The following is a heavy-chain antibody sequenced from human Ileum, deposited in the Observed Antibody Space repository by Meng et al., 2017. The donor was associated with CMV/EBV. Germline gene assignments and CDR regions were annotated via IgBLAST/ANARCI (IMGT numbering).Heavy chain of an antibody. J-gene: IGHJ4*02. CDR3: VRASITMIDY. D-gene: IGHD3-22*01. CDR2: ITYSGTT. CDR1: GDSISSGDYF. V-gene: IGHV4-39*07. Sequence: QLPRQESGPGPVKPSETLSLTSTVSGDSISSGDYFWGWIRQPPKGLEWVASITYSGTTYYNPSLKSRVTMSVDTSKNQFSLKLNSVTAADTAVYYCVRASITMIDYWGQGTLDTVSS.